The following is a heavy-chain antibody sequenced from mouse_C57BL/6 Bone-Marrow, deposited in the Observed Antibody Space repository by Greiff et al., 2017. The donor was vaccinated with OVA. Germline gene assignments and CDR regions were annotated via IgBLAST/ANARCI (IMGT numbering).Heavy chain of an antibody. J-gene: IGHJ4*01. Sequence: QVTLKESGPGILQPSQTLSLPCSFSGFSLSTFGMGVGWIRQPSGKGLEWLAHIWWDDDKYYHPALKSRLTISKDTSKNPVFLKIANVDTADTATYYCARIARGYYTYAMDYWGQGTSVTVSS. V-gene: IGHV8-8*01. CDR1: GFSLSTFGMG. CDR3: ARIARGYYTYAMDY. CDR2: IWWDDDK. D-gene: IGHD2-3*01.